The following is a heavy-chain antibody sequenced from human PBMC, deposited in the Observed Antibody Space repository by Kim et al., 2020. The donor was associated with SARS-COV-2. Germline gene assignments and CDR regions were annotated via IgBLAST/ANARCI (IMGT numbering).Heavy chain of an antibody. D-gene: IGHD2-15*01. CDR1: GGSISSSSYY. CDR3: ARDPTSGSGGSLGLFGP. CDR2: IYYSGST. J-gene: IGHJ5*02. Sequence: SETLSLTCTVSGGSISSSSYYWGWIRQPPGKGLEWIGSIYYSGSTYYNPSLKSRVTISVDTSKNQFSLKLSSVTAADTAVYYCARDPTSGSGGSLGLFGPWGQGTLVTVSS. V-gene: IGHV4-39*07.